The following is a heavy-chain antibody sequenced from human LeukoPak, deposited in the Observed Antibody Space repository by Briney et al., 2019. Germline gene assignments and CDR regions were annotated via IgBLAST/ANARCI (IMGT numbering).Heavy chain of an antibody. CDR3: ARQVSDYYSLYMDV. CDR1: GASISASTYY. Sequence: SETLSLTCTVSGASISASTYYWGWVRQPPGKGLEWIGNIYYSGTTYYNPSLKSRVTISEDTSRNRFSLMLSSVTAADTAIYFCARQVSDYYSLYMDVWGEGTTVIVSS. J-gene: IGHJ6*03. V-gene: IGHV4-39*01. D-gene: IGHD2-21*02. CDR2: IYYSGTT.